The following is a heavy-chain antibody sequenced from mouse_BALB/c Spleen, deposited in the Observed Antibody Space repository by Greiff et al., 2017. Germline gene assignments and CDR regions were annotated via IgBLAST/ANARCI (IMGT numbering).Heavy chain of an antibody. CDR2: IYPGDGDT. Sequence: VQLQQSGAELVRPGSSVKISCKASGYAFSSYWMNWVKQRPGQGLEWIGQIYPGDGDTNYNGKFKGKATLTADKSSSTAYMQLSSLTSEDSAVYFCARGSNYYGTRDYFDYWGQGTTLTVSS. CDR1: GYAFSSYW. D-gene: IGHD1-2*01. CDR3: ARGSNYYGTRDYFDY. V-gene: IGHV1-80*01. J-gene: IGHJ2*01.